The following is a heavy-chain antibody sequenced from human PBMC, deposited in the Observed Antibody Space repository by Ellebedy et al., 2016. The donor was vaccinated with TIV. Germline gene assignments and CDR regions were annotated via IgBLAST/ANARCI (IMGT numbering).Heavy chain of an antibody. CDR2: INHSGST. V-gene: IGHV4-34*01. D-gene: IGHD3-10*01. CDR3: ARARGLLFFGY. Sequence: SETLSLXXAVYGVSFSGYYWSWIRQPPGKGLEWIGEINHSGSTNYNPSLKSRVTISVDTSKNQFSLKLSSVTAADTAVYYCARARGLLFFGYWGQGTLVTVSS. CDR1: GVSFSGYY. J-gene: IGHJ4*02.